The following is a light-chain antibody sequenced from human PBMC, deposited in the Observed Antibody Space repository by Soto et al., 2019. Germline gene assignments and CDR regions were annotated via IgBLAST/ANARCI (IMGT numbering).Light chain of an antibody. Sequence: DIQMTQSPSTLSASVGDRVTITCRASQTISSWLAWYQQKPGKAPKLLIYKASTLKSGVPSRFSGSGSGTDFTLTISSLQPEDFATYYCLQDYNYPGTFGPGTKVDIK. J-gene: IGKJ3*01. CDR2: KAS. CDR1: QTISSW. CDR3: LQDYNYPGT. V-gene: IGKV1-5*03.